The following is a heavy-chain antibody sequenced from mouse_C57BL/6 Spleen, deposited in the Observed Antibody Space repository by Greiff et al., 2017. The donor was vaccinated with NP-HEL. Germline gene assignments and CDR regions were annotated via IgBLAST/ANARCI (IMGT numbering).Heavy chain of an antibody. D-gene: IGHD2-3*01. CDR3: ARDGLRNAMDY. Sequence: VQLQQSGPVLVKPGASVKMSCKASGYTFTDYYMNWVKQSHGKSLEWIGVINPYNGGTSYNQKFKGKATLTVDKSSSTAYMELNSLTSEDSAVYYCARDGLRNAMDYWGQGTSVTVSS. CDR2: INPYNGGT. V-gene: IGHV1-19*01. CDR1: GYTFTDYY. J-gene: IGHJ4*01.